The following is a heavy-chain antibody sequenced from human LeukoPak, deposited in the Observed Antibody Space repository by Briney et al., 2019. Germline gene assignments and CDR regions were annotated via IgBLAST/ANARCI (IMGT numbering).Heavy chain of an antibody. CDR1: GFTFSSYG. D-gene: IGHD1-26*01. V-gene: IGHV3-30*18. CDR3: AQDDSGPFY. J-gene: IGHJ4*02. Sequence: GGSLRLSCAASGFTFSSYGMHWVRQAPGKGLEWVAVISYDGSNNYYVDSVKGRFTISRDNSMYTLYLQMNSLRGEDTAVHYCAQDDSGPFYWGQGTLVTVSS. CDR2: ISYDGSNN.